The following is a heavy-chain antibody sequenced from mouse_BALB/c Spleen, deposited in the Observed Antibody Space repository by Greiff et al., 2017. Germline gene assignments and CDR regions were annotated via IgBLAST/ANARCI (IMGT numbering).Heavy chain of an antibody. CDR3: ARGVYYGTLYYAMDY. V-gene: IGHV5-4*02. Sequence: EVQRVESGGGLVKPGGSLKLSCAASGFTFSDYYMYWVRQTPEKRLEWVATISDGGSYTYYPDSVKGRFTIYSDNAKNNLYLQMSSLKSEDTAMYYCARGVYYGTLYYAMDYWGQGTSVTVSS. J-gene: IGHJ4*01. D-gene: IGHD2-1*01. CDR1: GFTFSDYY. CDR2: ISDGGSYT.